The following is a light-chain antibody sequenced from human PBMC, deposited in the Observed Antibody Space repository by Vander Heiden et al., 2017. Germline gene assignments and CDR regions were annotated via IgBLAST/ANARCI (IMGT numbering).Light chain of an antibody. CDR1: QSLLHSNGYNY. J-gene: IGKJ1*01. CDR3: MQALQTPRT. CDR2: LGS. Sequence: DIVMTQSPLSLPVTPGEPASISCRSSQSLLHSNGYNYLDWYLQKPGQSPQLLIYLGSNRASGVPDRFSGSGSGTDFTLKISRGEAEDVGVYYCMQALQTPRTFGQGTKVESK. V-gene: IGKV2-28*01.